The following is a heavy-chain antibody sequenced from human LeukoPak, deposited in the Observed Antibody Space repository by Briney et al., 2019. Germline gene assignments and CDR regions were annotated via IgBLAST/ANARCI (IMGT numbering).Heavy chain of an antibody. D-gene: IGHD5-12*01. CDR2: ISSSGGTV. Sequence: PGGSLRLSCAASGYTFSSYSMNWVRQGPGKGLEWVSCISSSGGTVYYADSVKGRFTISRDNAKNSLYLQMNSLRAEDTAVYYCARTDIGIPFDRWGQGTLVTVSS. V-gene: IGHV3-48*04. CDR1: GYTFSSYS. J-gene: IGHJ5*02. CDR3: ARTDIGIPFDR.